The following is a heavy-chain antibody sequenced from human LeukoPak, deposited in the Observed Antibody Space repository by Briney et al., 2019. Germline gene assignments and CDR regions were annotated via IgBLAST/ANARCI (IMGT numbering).Heavy chain of an antibody. J-gene: IGHJ4*02. Sequence: SQTLSLTCTVSGGSISSGGYYWSWIRQHPGKGLEWIGYIYYSGSTYYNPSLKSRVTISVDTSKNQFSLKLSSVTAADTAVYYCARGELEGGYFDYWGQGTLVTVSS. CDR1: GGSISSGGYY. D-gene: IGHD1-1*01. CDR3: ARGELEGGYFDY. V-gene: IGHV4-31*03. CDR2: IYYSGST.